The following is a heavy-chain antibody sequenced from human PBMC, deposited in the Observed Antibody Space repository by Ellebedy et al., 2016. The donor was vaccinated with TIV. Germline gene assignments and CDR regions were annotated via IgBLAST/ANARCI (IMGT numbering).Heavy chain of an antibody. J-gene: IGHJ4*02. D-gene: IGHD6-13*01. CDR2: INPSGGST. CDR3: ARERYSRVELDY. Sequence: AASVKVSCKASGYTFTSYYMHWARQAPGQGLEWMGIINPSGGSTSYAQKFQGRVTITRDTSASTAYMELSSLRSEDTAVYYCARERYSRVELDYWGQGTLVTVSS. CDR1: GYTFTSYY. V-gene: IGHV1-46*01.